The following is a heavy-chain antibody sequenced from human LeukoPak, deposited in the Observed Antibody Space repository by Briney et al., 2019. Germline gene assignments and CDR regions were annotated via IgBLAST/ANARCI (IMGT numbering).Heavy chain of an antibody. J-gene: IGHJ5*02. CDR2: INHGGST. V-gene: IGHV4-34*01. D-gene: IGHD2-2*01. CDR3: ARGGGYCSSTSCPNTNWFDP. Sequence: SETLSLTCAVYGGSFSGYYWSWIRQPPGKGLEWIGEINHGGSTNYNPSLKSRVTISEDTSKNQFSLKLSSVTAADTAVYYCARGGGYCSSTSCPNTNWFDPWGQGTLVTVSS. CDR1: GGSFSGYY.